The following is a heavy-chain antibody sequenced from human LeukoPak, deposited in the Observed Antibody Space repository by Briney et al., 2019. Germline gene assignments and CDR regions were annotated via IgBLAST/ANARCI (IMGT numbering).Heavy chain of an antibody. D-gene: IGHD6-6*01. CDR3: ARRPLGSSWSPFDY. Sequence: ASVKVSCKASGYTFTGYYMHWVRQAPGQGLEWMGWINPNSGGTNYAQKFQGRVTMTRDTSISTAYMELSRLRSDDTAVYYCARRPLGSSWSPFDYWGQGTLVTVSS. J-gene: IGHJ4*02. CDR2: INPNSGGT. CDR1: GYTFTGYY. V-gene: IGHV1-2*02.